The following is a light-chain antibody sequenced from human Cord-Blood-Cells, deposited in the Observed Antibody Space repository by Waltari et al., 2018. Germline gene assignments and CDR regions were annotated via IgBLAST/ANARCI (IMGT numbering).Light chain of an antibody. CDR1: SGSIASHY. CDR3: QSYDSSNQV. Sequence: NFMLTQPHSVSESPGKTVTISCTRSSGSIASHYVQWYQQRPGSSPTTVIYEDNQRPSGVPVRFSGSIDSSSNAAYLTISGLKTEDEADYYCQSYDSSNQVFGGGTKLTVL. CDR2: EDN. V-gene: IGLV6-57*01. J-gene: IGLJ3*02.